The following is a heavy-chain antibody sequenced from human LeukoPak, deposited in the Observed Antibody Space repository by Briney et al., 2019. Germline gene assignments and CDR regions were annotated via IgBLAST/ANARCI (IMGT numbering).Heavy chain of an antibody. D-gene: IGHD6-19*01. CDR1: GYTFTGYY. Sequence: ASVKVSCKASGYTFTGYYMHWVRQAPGQGLEWMGWISAYNGNTNYAQKLQGRVTMTTDTSTSTAYMELGSLRSDDTAVYYCARDHRIAVARTTYDYWGQGTLVTVSS. CDR3: ARDHRIAVARTTYDY. CDR2: ISAYNGNT. V-gene: IGHV1-18*04. J-gene: IGHJ4*02.